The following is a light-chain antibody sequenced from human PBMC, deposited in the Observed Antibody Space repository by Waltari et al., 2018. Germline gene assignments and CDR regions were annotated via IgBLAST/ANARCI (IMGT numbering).Light chain of an antibody. Sequence: QSVLTQPPSVSAAPGQKVTISCSGTIGNNYVSWYHQLPGTAPKLLIYENNKRPSGIPDRFAGSKSGTSATLGITGLQTRDEGDYYCETWDSSLNTVIFGEGTKLTVL. J-gene: IGLJ2*01. CDR2: ENN. CDR3: ETWDSSLNTVI. V-gene: IGLV1-51*02. CDR1: IGNNY.